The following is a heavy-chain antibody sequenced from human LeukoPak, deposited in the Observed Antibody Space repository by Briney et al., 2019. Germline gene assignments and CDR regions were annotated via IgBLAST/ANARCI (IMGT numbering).Heavy chain of an antibody. CDR2: IIPIFGIA. CDR3: ARGVRGSPYYDFWSGYEDYRFDY. D-gene: IGHD3-3*01. V-gene: IGHV1-69*04. J-gene: IGHJ4*02. Sequence: ASVTVSCKASAGTFSSYAISWVRQAPGQGLEWMGRIIPIFGIANYAQKFQGRVMITADKSTSTAYMELSSLRSEDTAVYYCARGVRGSPYYDFWSGYEDYRFDYWGQGTLVTVSS. CDR1: AGTFSSYA.